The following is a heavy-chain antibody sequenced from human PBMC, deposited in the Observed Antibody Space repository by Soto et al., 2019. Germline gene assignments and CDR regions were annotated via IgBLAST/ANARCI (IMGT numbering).Heavy chain of an antibody. CDR1: GGSISSGAYY. D-gene: IGHD6-13*01. CDR3: ARVSATGTRGFDP. V-gene: IGHV4-31*03. CDR2: ISHRGTA. Sequence: PSETLSLTCTVSGGSISSGAYYWGWIRQHPGKGLEWIGYISHRGTAYYTPSLKSRVSLSVDPSKSQFSLNVTSLTAADTAVYYCARVSATGTRGFDPWGPGTLVTSPQ. J-gene: IGHJ5*02.